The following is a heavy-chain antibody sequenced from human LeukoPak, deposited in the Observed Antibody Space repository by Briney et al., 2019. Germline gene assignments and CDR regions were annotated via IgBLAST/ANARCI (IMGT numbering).Heavy chain of an antibody. D-gene: IGHD6-13*01. CDR2: ILAVGAST. Sequence: GRCLRLSCAASGFTFSSYAMSWVRQAPGKGLEWVSVILAVGASTYYVDSVKGRFTISRDNSKNALYLQMNSLRAEDTALYYCAKDQGWSTSSRHFDYWGQGTLVTLSS. J-gene: IGHJ4*02. CDR3: AKDQGWSTSSRHFDY. CDR1: GFTFSSYA. V-gene: IGHV3-23*01.